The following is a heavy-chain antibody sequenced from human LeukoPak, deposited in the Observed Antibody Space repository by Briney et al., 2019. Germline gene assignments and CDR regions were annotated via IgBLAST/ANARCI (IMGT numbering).Heavy chain of an antibody. CDR3: ARDRNYYDSSGYYFAN. D-gene: IGHD3-22*01. Sequence: PGGSLRLSCAASGFTFSSYAMHWVRQAPGKGLEWVAVISYDGSNKYYADSVKGRFTISRDNSKNTLYLQMNSLRAEDTAVYYCARDRNYYDSSGYYFANWGQGTLVTVSS. CDR2: ISYDGSNK. V-gene: IGHV3-30-3*01. J-gene: IGHJ4*02. CDR1: GFTFSSYA.